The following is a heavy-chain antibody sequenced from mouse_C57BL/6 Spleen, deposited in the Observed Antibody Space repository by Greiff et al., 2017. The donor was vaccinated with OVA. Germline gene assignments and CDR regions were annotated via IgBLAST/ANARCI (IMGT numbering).Heavy chain of an antibody. CDR1: GFNIKDDY. CDR3: TRYYGSRWYFDV. V-gene: IGHV14-4*01. D-gene: IGHD1-1*01. Sequence: EVQLQQSGAELVRPGASVKLSCTASGFNIKDDYMHWVKQRPEQGLEWIGWIDPENGDTEYASKFQGKATITADTSSNTAYLQLSSLTSEDTAVYYCTRYYGSRWYFDVWGTGTTVTVSS. CDR2: IDPENGDT. J-gene: IGHJ1*03.